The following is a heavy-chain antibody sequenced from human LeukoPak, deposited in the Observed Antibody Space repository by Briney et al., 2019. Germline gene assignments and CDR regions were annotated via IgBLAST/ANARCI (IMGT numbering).Heavy chain of an antibody. CDR2: INQDGSEK. Sequence: GGSLRLSCAASGFSFSSHWMAWVRQAPGKGLEWVATINQDGSEKYYVDSVMSRFTISRDNAKNSLYLQMNSLRGDDTAVYYCTRVPGSSGFYDYWGQGTLVTVSS. J-gene: IGHJ4*02. V-gene: IGHV3-7*01. D-gene: IGHD3-22*01. CDR3: TRVPGSSGFYDY. CDR1: GFSFSSHW.